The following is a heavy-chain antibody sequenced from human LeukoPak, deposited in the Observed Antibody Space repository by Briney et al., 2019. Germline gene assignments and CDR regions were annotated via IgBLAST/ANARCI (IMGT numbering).Heavy chain of an antibody. CDR1: GGTFSSYA. V-gene: IGHV1-18*01. Sequence: ASVKVSCKASGGTFSSYAISWVRQAPGQGLEWMGWISAYNGNTNYAQKLQGRVTMTTDTSTSTAYMELRSLRSDDTAVYYCARDPQYAYFDYWGQGTLVTVSS. CDR2: ISAYNGNT. CDR3: ARDPQYAYFDY. D-gene: IGHD2-8*01. J-gene: IGHJ4*02.